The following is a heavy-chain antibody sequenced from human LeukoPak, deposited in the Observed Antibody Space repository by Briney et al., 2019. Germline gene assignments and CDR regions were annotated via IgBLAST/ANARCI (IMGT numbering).Heavy chain of an antibody. Sequence: GASVKVSCKASGYTFTSYYMHWVRQAPGQGLEWMGWISTYNDNTNYAQKFQGRVTMTTDTSTSTVYMELRSLRSDDTAVYYCAREVVGSGSYYKDYWGQGTLVTVSS. CDR3: AREVVGSGSYYKDY. CDR2: ISTYNDNT. CDR1: GYTFTSYY. J-gene: IGHJ4*02. V-gene: IGHV1-18*04. D-gene: IGHD3-10*01.